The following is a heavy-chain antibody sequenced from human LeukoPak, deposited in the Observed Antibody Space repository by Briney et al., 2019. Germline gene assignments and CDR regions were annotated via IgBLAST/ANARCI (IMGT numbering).Heavy chain of an antibody. V-gene: IGHV3-66*01. CDR3: ANYERYYDILTGYLNYFDY. Sequence: PGGSLRLSCAASGFTVSSNYMSWVRQAPGKGLEWVSVIYSGGSTYYADSVKGRFTISRDNSKNTLYLQMNSLRAEDTAVYYCANYERYYDILTGYLNYFDYWGQGTLVTVSS. CDR2: IYSGGST. J-gene: IGHJ4*02. D-gene: IGHD3-9*01. CDR1: GFTVSSNY.